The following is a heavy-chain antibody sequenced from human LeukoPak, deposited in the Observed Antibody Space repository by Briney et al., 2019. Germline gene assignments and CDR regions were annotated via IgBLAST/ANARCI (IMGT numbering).Heavy chain of an antibody. D-gene: IGHD6-19*01. CDR3: ARALLSYSSGWHL. CDR2: IYPGDSYT. Sequence: GESLKISCKGSGYSLTNYWIGWVRQMPGKGLEWMGIIYPGDSYTRYSTSFQGHITISADKSLSTAYLQWSSLKASDTAMYYCARALLSYSSGWHLWGQGTMVTVSS. J-gene: IGHJ3*01. CDR1: GYSLTNYW. V-gene: IGHV5-51*01.